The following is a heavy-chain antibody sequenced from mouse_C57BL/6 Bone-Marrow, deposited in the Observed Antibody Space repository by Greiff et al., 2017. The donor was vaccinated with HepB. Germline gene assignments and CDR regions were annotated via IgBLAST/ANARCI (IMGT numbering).Heavy chain of an antibody. CDR2: IYPRSGNT. CDR3: AREEGPAY. J-gene: IGHJ3*01. CDR1: GYTFTSYG. Sequence: VKLQESGAELARPGASVKLSCKASGYTFTSYGISWVKQRTGQGLEWIGEIYPRSGNTYYNEKFKGKATLTADKSSSTAYMELRSLTSEDSAVYFCAREEGPAYWGQGTLVTVSA. V-gene: IGHV1-81*01.